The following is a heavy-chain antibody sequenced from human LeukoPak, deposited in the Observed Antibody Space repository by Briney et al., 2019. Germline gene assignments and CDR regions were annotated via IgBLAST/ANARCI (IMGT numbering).Heavy chain of an antibody. D-gene: IGHD3-22*01. CDR3: ARSRGWLLGDLSSFDI. CDR1: GYSFSNYW. J-gene: IGHJ3*02. V-gene: IGHV5-51*01. Sequence: GESLKISCKGSGYSFSNYWIGWVRQMPGKGPEWMGIIYPGDSDTRYSPSFQGQVTISADKSISTAYLQWSSLKASDTAMYYCARSRGWLLGDLSSFDIWGQGTMVTVSS. CDR2: IYPGDSDT.